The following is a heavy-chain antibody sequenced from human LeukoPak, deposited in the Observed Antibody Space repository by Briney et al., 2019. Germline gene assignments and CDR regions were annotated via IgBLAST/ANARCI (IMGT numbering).Heavy chain of an antibody. CDR1: GGSISSTIYY. CDR3: ARQRGYCSGGSCYGRWFDP. J-gene: IGHJ5*02. D-gene: IGHD2-15*01. Sequence: SETLSLTCTVSGGSISSTIYYGGWIRQPPAKGLEWIGRIYYSGSTYYNPSLKSRVTISVDTSKNQFSLKLSSVTAADTAVYYCARQRGYCSGGSCYGRWFDPWGQGTLVTVSS. CDR2: IYYSGST. V-gene: IGHV4-39*01.